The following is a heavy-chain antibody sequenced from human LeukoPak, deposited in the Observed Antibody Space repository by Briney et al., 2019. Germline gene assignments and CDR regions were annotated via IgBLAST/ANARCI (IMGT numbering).Heavy chain of an antibody. J-gene: IGHJ4*02. D-gene: IGHD4-17*01. Sequence: GGSLRLSCAASGITFRGYAMSWVRQAPGKGLEWVSAISDSGDSTYYADPVKGRFTISRDNSKNTLYMRMNSLGVEDTAVYYCAKDLKIPGDYVFDYWGQGTLVTVSS. CDR2: ISDSGDST. CDR3: AKDLKIPGDYVFDY. V-gene: IGHV3-23*01. CDR1: GITFRGYA.